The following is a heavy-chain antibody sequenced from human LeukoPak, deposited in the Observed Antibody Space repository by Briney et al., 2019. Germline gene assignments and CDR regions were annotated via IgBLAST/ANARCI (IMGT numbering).Heavy chain of an antibody. J-gene: IGHJ5*02. D-gene: IGHD4-17*01. CDR2: IYYSGST. CDR3: ASAESDYGDYTS. Sequence: SDTLSLTYTVSGGSISSVDYYWSWIRQPPGKGLEWIGYIYYSGSTYYNPSLKSRVTISVDTSKNQFSLKLSSVTAADTAVYYCASAESDYGDYTSWGQGTLVTVSS. CDR1: GGSISSVDYY. V-gene: IGHV4-30-4*02.